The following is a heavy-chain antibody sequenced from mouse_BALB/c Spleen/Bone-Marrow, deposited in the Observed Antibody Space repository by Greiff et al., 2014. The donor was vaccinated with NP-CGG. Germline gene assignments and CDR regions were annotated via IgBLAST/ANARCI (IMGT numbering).Heavy chain of an antibody. CDR1: GYTFSSYW. V-gene: IGHV1-9*01. Sequence: QVQLQQSGAELMKPGASVKISCKATGYTFSSYWIEWVRQRPGHGLEWIGEILPGSGSTNYNEKFKGKATFTADTSSNTAYMQLSSLTSEDSAVYYCARDWDPFAYWGQGTLVTVSA. J-gene: IGHJ3*01. CDR3: ARDWDPFAY. D-gene: IGHD4-1*01. CDR2: ILPGSGST.